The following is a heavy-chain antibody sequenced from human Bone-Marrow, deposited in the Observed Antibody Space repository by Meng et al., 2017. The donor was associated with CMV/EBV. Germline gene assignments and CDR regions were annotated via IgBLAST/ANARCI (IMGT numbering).Heavy chain of an antibody. CDR2: INHSGST. Sequence: SETLSLTCAVYGGSFSGYYWSWIRQPPGKGLEWIGGINHSGSTNYNPSLKSRVTISVDTSKNQFSLKLSSVTAADTAVYYCARTVVPAANNWFDPWGQGTLVTVSS. CDR1: GGSFSGYY. D-gene: IGHD2-2*01. CDR3: ARTVVPAANNWFDP. J-gene: IGHJ5*02. V-gene: IGHV4-34*01.